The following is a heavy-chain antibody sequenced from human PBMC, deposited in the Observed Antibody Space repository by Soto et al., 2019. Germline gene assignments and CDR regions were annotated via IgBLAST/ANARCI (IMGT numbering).Heavy chain of an antibody. Sequence: SDTLSLTXAVYGGSFSGYYWSWIRQPPANGLEWIGEINHSGSTNYNPSLKSRVTISVDTSKNQFSLKLSSVTAADTAVYYCARGAEYDILTGYPYYYYYGMDVWGQGTTVTVSS. D-gene: IGHD3-9*01. CDR1: GGSFSGYY. V-gene: IGHV4-34*01. CDR2: INHSGST. CDR3: ARGAEYDILTGYPYYYYYGMDV. J-gene: IGHJ6*02.